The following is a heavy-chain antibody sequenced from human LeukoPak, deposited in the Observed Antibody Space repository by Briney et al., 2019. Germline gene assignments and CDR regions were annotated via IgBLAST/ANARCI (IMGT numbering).Heavy chain of an antibody. J-gene: IGHJ3*02. V-gene: IGHV4-59*01. CDR2: IYNSGST. D-gene: IGHD2-8*01. CDR1: GGSISSYY. CDR3: ARDFRYYDALDI. Sequence: PSETLSLTCTVSGGSISSYYWSWIRQPPGKGLEWIGYIYNSGSTNYNPSLKSRVTISVDTSKNQFSLKLRSVTAADTAVYYCARDFRYYDALDIWGQGTMVTVSS.